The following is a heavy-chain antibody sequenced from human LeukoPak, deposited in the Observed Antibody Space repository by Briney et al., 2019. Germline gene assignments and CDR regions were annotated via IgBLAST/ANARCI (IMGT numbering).Heavy chain of an antibody. D-gene: IGHD3-10*01. CDR3: ARVLILLWFGDPVPVGFDP. CDR1: GYTFTSYY. Sequence: GASVKVSCKASGYTFTSYYMHWVRQAPGQGLEWMGIINPSGGSTSYAQKFQGRVTMTRDTSTSTAYMELRSLRSDDTAVYYCARVLILLWFGDPVPVGFDPWGQGTLVTVSS. CDR2: INPSGGST. J-gene: IGHJ5*02. V-gene: IGHV1-46*01.